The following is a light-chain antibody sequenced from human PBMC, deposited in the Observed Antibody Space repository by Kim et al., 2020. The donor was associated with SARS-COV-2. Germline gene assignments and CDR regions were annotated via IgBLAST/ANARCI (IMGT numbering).Light chain of an antibody. CDR1: QSISNN. CDR2: DAS. J-gene: IGKJ4*01. Sequence: LSPGEGVTLPCRASQSISNNLAWYQQKRGQAPRLLIYDASSRATGIPARFSGSGSGTDFTLTISSLEPEDFAVYYCQHRGDWPPSFGGGTKVDIK. CDR3: QHRGDWPPS. V-gene: IGKV3-11*01.